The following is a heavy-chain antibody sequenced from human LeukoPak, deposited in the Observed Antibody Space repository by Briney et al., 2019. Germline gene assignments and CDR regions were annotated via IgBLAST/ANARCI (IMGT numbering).Heavy chain of an antibody. D-gene: IGHD1-26*01. V-gene: IGHV3-7*01. CDR2: TNPDGSEK. CDR1: GFMFSYSW. CDR3: VSWSSLNH. Sequence: GGSLGLSCVGPGFMFSYSWMSWVRQPPGKGLEWVAHTNPDGSEKFYVDSVKGRFTISRDNAQTSLYLQMNSLRGEDTAVYYCVSWSSLNHWGQGTLVTVSS. J-gene: IGHJ5*02.